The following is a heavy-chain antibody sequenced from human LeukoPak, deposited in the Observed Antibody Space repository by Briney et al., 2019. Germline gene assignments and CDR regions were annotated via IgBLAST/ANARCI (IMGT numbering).Heavy chain of an antibody. D-gene: IGHD6-19*01. V-gene: IGHV3-30*02. CDR3: AKEGYSSGWYYFHY. CDR1: GFTFSSCG. CDR2: IRYDGSNK. Sequence: GGSLRLSCAASGFTFSSCGMHWVRQAPGKGLEWVAFIRYDGSNKYYADSVKGRFTISRDNSKNTLYLQMNSLRAEDTAVYYCAKEGYSSGWYYFHYWGQGTLVTVSS. J-gene: IGHJ4*02.